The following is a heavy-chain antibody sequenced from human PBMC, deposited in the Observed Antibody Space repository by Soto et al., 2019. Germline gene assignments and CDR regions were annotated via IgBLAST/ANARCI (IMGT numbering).Heavy chain of an antibody. J-gene: IGHJ4*02. Sequence: VQLLESGGDLVQPGGSLRLSCAASGFTFSTYAMTWVRQAPGKGLEWVASISASGAGTYHADAVKSRFTISRDNSKNTLYLQMNSLRAEDTAIYYCAALRPVGGTGYWGQGTLVSVSS. CDR2: ISASGAGT. V-gene: IGHV3-23*01. CDR1: GFTFSTYA. CDR3: AALRPVGGTGY. D-gene: IGHD1-7*01.